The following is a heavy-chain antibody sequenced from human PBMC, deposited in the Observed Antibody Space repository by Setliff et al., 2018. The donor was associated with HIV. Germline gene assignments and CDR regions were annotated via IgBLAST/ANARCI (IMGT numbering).Heavy chain of an antibody. V-gene: IGHV1-69*05. Sequence: ASVKVSCKTSGGTFSSFGISWVRQAPGQGLEWMGRIIPIFGTTNHAQKFQGRVSMTRDTSISTAYMELSRLRSDDTAVYYCARPGLTSGWYVYYFDSWGQGTLVTVSS. D-gene: IGHD6-19*01. CDR3: ARPGLTSGWYVYYFDS. CDR2: IIPIFGTT. J-gene: IGHJ4*02. CDR1: GGTFSSFG.